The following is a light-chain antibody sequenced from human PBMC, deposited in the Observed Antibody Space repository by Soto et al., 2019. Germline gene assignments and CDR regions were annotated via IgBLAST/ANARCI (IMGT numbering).Light chain of an antibody. CDR1: ESVSSIY. CDR3: HQRNQ. J-gene: IGKJ5*01. V-gene: IGKV3-20*01. Sequence: ENVLTQSPGTLSLSPGERATLSCRASESVSSIYVAWYQQKPGQAPTLLIYGASSRATGIPDRFSGSGSGTDFTLTISRLEPEDFAVYYCHQRNQFGQGTRLEIK. CDR2: GAS.